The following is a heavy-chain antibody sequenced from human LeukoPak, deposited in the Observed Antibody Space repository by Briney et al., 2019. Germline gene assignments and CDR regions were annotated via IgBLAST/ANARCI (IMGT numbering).Heavy chain of an antibody. D-gene: IGHD6-6*01. CDR1: DGSISSYY. CDR2: IYYTGST. CDR3: ARLTSSWFDP. V-gene: IGHV4-59*08. J-gene: IGHJ5*02. Sequence: SESLSLTCTVSDGSISSYYWSWIRQPPGKGLEWIGYIYYTGSTNYSPSLTSRVTISVDTSKNQFSLKLSSVTAADTAVYYCARLTSSWFDPWGQGTLVTVSS.